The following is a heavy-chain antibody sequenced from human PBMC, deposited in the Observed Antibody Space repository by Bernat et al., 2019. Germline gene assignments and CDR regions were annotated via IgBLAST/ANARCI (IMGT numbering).Heavy chain of an antibody. J-gene: IGHJ4*02. CDR3: AKSPGIITTKYGLDY. CDR1: GFTFSSYG. D-gene: IGHD3-22*01. Sequence: QVQLVESGGGVVQPGRSLRLSCAASGFTFSSYGMHWVRQAPGKGPEWVAVISYDGSNKYYADSVKGRFTISRDNSKNTLYLQMNSLRAEDTAVYYCAKSPGIITTKYGLDYWGQGTLVTVSS. CDR2: ISYDGSNK. V-gene: IGHV3-30*18.